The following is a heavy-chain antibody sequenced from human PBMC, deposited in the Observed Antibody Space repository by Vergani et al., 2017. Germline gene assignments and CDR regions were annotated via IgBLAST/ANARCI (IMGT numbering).Heavy chain of an antibody. V-gene: IGHV3-9*01. D-gene: IGHD6-19*01. CDR1: GFTFDDYA. Sequence: EVQLVESGGGLVQPGRSLRLSCAASGFTFDDYAMHWVRQAPGKGLEWVSGISWNSGSIGYADSVKGRFTISRDNAKNSLYLQMNSLRAEDTALYYCARDLYPSAVAGTPWFDPWGQGTLVTVSS. CDR2: ISWNSGSI. CDR3: ARDLYPSAVAGTPWFDP. J-gene: IGHJ5*02.